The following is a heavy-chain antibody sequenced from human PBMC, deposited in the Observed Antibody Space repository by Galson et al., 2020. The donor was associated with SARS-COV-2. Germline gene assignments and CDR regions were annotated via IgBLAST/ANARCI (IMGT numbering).Heavy chain of an antibody. Sequence: SETLSLTCTVSGGSISSSSYYWGWLRQPPGKGLEWFGSIYYSGSTYYNPSLKSRVTISVDTSKNQFSLKLSSVTAADTAVYYCARWCSGGSCYSGTDYWGQGTLVTVSS. CDR1: GGSISSSSYY. V-gene: IGHV4-39*07. J-gene: IGHJ4*02. D-gene: IGHD2-15*01. CDR3: ARWCSGGSCYSGTDY. CDR2: IYYSGST.